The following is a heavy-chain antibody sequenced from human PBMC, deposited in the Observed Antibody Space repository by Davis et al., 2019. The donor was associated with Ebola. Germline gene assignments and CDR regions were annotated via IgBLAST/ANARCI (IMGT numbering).Heavy chain of an antibody. CDR1: GFKFDDHA. CDR2: ISLDSGTT. V-gene: IGHV3-9*01. D-gene: IGHD3-16*01. J-gene: IGHJ6*02. Sequence: PGGSLRLSCIASGFKFDDHAMNWVRQGPGRGLEWVSGISLDSGTTLYAESVEGRFSISRDNAKNALYLEMNSLRPEDTALYYCAKDVYADIGHGLEAWGQGTTVTVSS. CDR3: AKDVYADIGHGLEA.